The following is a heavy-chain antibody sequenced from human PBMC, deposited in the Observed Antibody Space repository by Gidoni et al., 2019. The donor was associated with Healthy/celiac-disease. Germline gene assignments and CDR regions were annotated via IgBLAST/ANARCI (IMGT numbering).Heavy chain of an antibody. Sequence: QVQLQESGPGLVKPSETLSLTCTVSGGSISSYYWSWIRQPPGKGLEWLGYIYYSGSTNYNPSLKSRVTISVDTSKNQFSLKLSSVTAADTAVYYCARSRLIYSSSPFDYWGQGTLVTVSS. J-gene: IGHJ4*02. CDR1: GGSISSYY. CDR3: ARSRLIYSSSPFDY. CDR2: IYYSGST. V-gene: IGHV4-59*08. D-gene: IGHD6-13*01.